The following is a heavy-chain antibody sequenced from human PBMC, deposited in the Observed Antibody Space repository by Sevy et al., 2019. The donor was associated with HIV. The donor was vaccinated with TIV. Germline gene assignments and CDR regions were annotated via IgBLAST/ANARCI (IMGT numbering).Heavy chain of an antibody. Sequence: GGSLRLSCAASGFTFNIYSMNWVRQAPGKGLEWVSSISGDSSYIFYADSLMGRFTTSRDNAKNSLYLQMSSLRVEDTAVYYCAMGRGDPRADSFDYWGQGTLVTVSS. V-gene: IGHV3-21*01. D-gene: IGHD2-21*02. CDR1: GFTFNIYS. CDR2: ISGDSSYI. CDR3: AMGRGDPRADSFDY. J-gene: IGHJ4*02.